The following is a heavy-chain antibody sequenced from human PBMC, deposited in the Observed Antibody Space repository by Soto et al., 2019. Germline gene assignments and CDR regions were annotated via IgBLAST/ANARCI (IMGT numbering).Heavy chain of an antibody. CDR3: ASSPQQLVRRVDY. Sequence: SETLSLTCTVSGGSISSYYWSWIRQPPGKGLEWIGYIYYSGSTNYNPSLKSRVTISVDTSKNQFSLKLSSVTAADTAVYYCASSPQQLVRRVDYWGQGTLVTVSS. J-gene: IGHJ4*02. D-gene: IGHD6-13*01. CDR1: GGSISSYY. V-gene: IGHV4-59*08. CDR2: IYYSGST.